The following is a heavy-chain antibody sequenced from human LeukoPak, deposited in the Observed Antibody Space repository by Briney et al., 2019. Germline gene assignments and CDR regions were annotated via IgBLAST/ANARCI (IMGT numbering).Heavy chain of an antibody. D-gene: IGHD3-22*01. CDR2: INPSCGST. CDR3: ARERSSGYAPRGGFDI. J-gene: IGHJ3*02. V-gene: IGHV1-46*01. CDR1: GYTFTIYY. Sequence: GASVKVSCKASGYTFTIYYMHWVRQAPGQGLEWMGIINPSCGSTNYAQKFQGRFTMTRDNSTSTVYMELSISRCEDTAVYYCARERSSGYAPRGGFDIWGQGTMVTVSS.